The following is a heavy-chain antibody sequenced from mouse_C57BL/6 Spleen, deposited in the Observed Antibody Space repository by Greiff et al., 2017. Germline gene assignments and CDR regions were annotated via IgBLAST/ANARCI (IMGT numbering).Heavy chain of an antibody. Sequence: PGRGLEWIGRIDPNSGGTKYNEKFKSKATLTVDKPSSPAYMQLSSLTSEDSAVYYCARSRDDGYYGFDDWGQGTTRTVSS. V-gene: IGHV1-72*01. CDR3: ARSRDDGYYGFDD. D-gene: IGHD2-3*01. CDR2: IDPNSGGT. J-gene: IGHJ2*01.